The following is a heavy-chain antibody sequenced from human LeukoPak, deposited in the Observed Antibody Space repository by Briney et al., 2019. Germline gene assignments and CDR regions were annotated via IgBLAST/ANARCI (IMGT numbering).Heavy chain of an antibody. Sequence: SETLSLTCTVSGGSISSYYWSWIRQPPGKELEWIGYIYYSGSTNYNPSLKSRVTISVDTSKNQFSLKLSSVTAADTAVYYCARGARVRFGEYYIDYWGQGTLVTVSS. V-gene: IGHV4-59*01. CDR1: GGSISSYY. CDR3: ARGARVRFGEYYIDY. J-gene: IGHJ4*02. CDR2: IYYSGST. D-gene: IGHD3-10*01.